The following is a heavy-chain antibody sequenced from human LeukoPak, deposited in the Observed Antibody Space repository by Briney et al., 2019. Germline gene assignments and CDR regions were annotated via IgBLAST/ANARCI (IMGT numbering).Heavy chain of an antibody. CDR1: GGSFSGYY. V-gene: IGHV4-34*01. J-gene: IGHJ4*02. D-gene: IGHD2-15*01. CDR2: INHSGST. CDR3: ARGRCSGGSCYAVDFDY. Sequence: PSETLSLTCAVYGGSFSGYYGSWIRQPPGKGLEWIGEINHSGSTNYNPSLKSRVTISVDTSKNQFSRKLSSVTAADTAVYYCARGRCSGGSCYAVDFDYWGQGTLVTVSS.